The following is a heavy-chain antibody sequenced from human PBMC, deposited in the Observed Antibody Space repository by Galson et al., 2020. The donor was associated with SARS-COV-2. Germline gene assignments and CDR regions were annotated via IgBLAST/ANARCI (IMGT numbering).Heavy chain of an antibody. CDR2: IHYSGST. J-gene: IGHJ6*03. CDR3: ARGAEERRIRVVVPYYYSYMDV. CDR1: GGSTTSNYYY. Sequence: SETLSLTCTVSGGSTTSNYYYWGWSRQTPGKGLEWTGSIHYSGSTYNNPPLKSRVAMSVDASKNQFTLSLSSVTAADTAVYYCARGAEERRIRVVVPYYYSYMDVWGSGTTVTVSS. D-gene: IGHD2-15*01. V-gene: IGHV4-39*06.